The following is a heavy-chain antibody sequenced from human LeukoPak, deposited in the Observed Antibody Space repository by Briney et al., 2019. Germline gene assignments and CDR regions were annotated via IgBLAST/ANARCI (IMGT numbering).Heavy chain of an antibody. CDR2: IYYSGST. J-gene: IGHJ4*02. CDR3: ARHGGSGWYIDY. D-gene: IGHD6-19*01. CDR1: GGSISSSSYY. Sequence: SETLSLTCTVSGGSISSSSYYWGWIRQPPGKGLEWIGSIYYSGSTYYNPSLKSRVTISVDTSKNQFSLKLSSVTAADTAVYYCARHGGSGWYIDYWGQGTLVTVSS. V-gene: IGHV4-39*01.